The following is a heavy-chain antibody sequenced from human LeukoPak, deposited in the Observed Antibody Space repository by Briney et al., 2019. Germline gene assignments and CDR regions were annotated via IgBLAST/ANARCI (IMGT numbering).Heavy chain of an antibody. D-gene: IGHD1-26*01. CDR1: GGSISSYY. CDR2: IYYSGST. V-gene: IGHV4-59*08. CDR3: ANGIVGAKGYFQH. J-gene: IGHJ1*01. Sequence: PSETLSLTCTVSGGSISSYYWSWIRQPPGKGLEWIGYIYYSGSTNYNPSLKSRVTISVDTSKNQFSLKLSSVTAADTAVYYCANGIVGAKGYFQHWGQGTLVTVSS.